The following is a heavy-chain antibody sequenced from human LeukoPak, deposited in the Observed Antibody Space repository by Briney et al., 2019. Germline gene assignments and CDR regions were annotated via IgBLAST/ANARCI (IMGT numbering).Heavy chain of an antibody. CDR2: ISSNGGST. CDR1: GFTFSSYA. Sequence: GGSLRLSCAGSGFTFSSYAMHWVRQAPGKGLEYVSGISSNGGSTYHANSVKGRFTISRDNSKNTLYLQMGSLRAEDMALYYCAREYCTNGVCYKRFDYWGQGTLVTVSS. V-gene: IGHV3-64*01. D-gene: IGHD2-8*01. CDR3: AREYCTNGVCYKRFDY. J-gene: IGHJ4*02.